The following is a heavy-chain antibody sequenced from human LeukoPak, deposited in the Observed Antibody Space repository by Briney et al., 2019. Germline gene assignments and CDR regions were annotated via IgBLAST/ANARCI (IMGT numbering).Heavy chain of an antibody. V-gene: IGHV4-61*02. J-gene: IGHJ4*02. Sequence: SETLSLTCTVSGGSISSGSYYWSWIRQPAGKGLEWIGRIYTSGSTNYNPSLKSRVTISVDTSKNQFSLKLSSVTAADTAVYYCARVGDNDSTHYFDYWGQGTLVTVSS. CDR2: IYTSGST. CDR1: GGSISSGSYY. CDR3: ARVGDNDSTHYFDY. D-gene: IGHD3-22*01.